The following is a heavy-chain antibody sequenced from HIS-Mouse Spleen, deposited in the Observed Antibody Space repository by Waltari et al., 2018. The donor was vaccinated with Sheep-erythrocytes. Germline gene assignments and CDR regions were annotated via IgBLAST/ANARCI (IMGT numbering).Heavy chain of an antibody. CDR1: GFTFSGHS. J-gene: IGHJ4*02. Sequence: EVQLVESGGGLVKPGGSLRLSLSAPGFTFSGHSMNWVRQAPGKGLEWVSSISSSSSYIYYADSVKGRFTISRDNAKNSLYLQMNSLRAEDTAVYYCARVASGATFDYWGQGTLVTVSS. CDR2: ISSSSSYI. V-gene: IGHV3-21*01. CDR3: ARVASGATFDY. D-gene: IGHD1-26*01.